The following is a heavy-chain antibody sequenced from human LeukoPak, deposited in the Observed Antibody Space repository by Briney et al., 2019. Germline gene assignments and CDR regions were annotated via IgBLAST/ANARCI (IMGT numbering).Heavy chain of an antibody. Sequence: SETLSLTCTVSGGSISSYYWSWIRQPPGKGLEWIGYIYYSGSTNYNPSLKSRVTISEDTSKNQFSLKLSSVTAADTAVYYCAREGDSGGPGYFDYWGPGTLVTVSS. CDR1: GGSISSYY. CDR3: AREGDSGGPGYFDY. J-gene: IGHJ4*02. CDR2: IYYSGST. D-gene: IGHD3-22*01. V-gene: IGHV4-59*01.